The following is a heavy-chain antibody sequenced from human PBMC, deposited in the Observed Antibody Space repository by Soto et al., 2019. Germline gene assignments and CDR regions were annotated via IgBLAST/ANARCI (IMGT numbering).Heavy chain of an antibody. CDR1: GYTFTSYG. CDR2: ISAYNGNT. J-gene: IGHJ3*02. V-gene: IGHV1-18*01. Sequence: GASVKVSCKASGYTFTSYGISWVRQAPGQGLEWMGWISAYNGNTNYAQKLQGRVTMTTDTPTSTAYMELRSLTSDDTAVYYSARDQELLWFGERNGAFDIWGEAKMVTVSS. D-gene: IGHD3-10*01. CDR3: ARDQELLWFGERNGAFDI.